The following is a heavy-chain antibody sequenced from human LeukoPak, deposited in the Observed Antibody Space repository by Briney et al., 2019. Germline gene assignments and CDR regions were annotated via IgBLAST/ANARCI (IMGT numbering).Heavy chain of an antibody. CDR2: TYYSGST. V-gene: IGHV4-59*08. Sequence: SETLSLTCTVSGGSISSYYWSWIRQPPGKGLEWIGYTYYSGSTNYNPSLKSRVTMSMGTSKNQFSLKLSSVTAADTAVYYCVRRGDSYAVFDHWGQGTLVTVSS. CDR1: GGSISSYY. D-gene: IGHD5-18*01. CDR3: VRRGDSYAVFDH. J-gene: IGHJ4*02.